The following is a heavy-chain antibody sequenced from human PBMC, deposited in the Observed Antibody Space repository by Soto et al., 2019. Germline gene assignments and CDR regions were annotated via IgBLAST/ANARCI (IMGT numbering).Heavy chain of an antibody. CDR2: IYHSGST. CDR1: GGSISSGGYS. Sequence: QLQLQKSGSGLVKPSQTLSLTCAVSGGSISSGGYSWSWIRQPPVKGLEWIGYIYHSGSTYYNPYLKSRVTISVDRSKNQFSLKLSSVTTADTAVYYCARAGGLGAVAVDYWGQGTLVTVSS. CDR3: ARAGGLGAVAVDY. D-gene: IGHD6-19*01. J-gene: IGHJ4*02. V-gene: IGHV4-30-2*01.